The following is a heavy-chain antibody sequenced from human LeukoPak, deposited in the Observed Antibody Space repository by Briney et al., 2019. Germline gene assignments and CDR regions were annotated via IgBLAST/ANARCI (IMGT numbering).Heavy chain of an antibody. CDR2: IYTSGST. J-gene: IGHJ4*02. Sequence: PSQTLSLTCTVSGGSISSGSYYWGWIRQPAGRGLEWIGRIYTSGSTNYNPSLKSRVTISVDTSKNQFSLKLSSVTAADTAVYYCARGSFFDYYDSSGYPDYWGQGPLVTVSS. V-gene: IGHV4-61*02. CDR1: GGSISSGSYY. D-gene: IGHD3-22*01. CDR3: ARGSFFDYYDSSGYPDY.